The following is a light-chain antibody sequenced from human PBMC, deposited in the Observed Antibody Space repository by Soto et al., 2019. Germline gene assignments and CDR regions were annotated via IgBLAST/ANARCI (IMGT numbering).Light chain of an antibody. CDR3: QQYCSSPPYA. J-gene: IGKJ2*01. Sequence: IVLTQSPGTLSLSPGERATLSCRASQSVSNTYLAWYQHKPGHAPRLLIYGASSRASGIPDRFSGSGSGTDFTLTISRLEPEDFALYYCQQYCSSPPYAFGQGTKVDIK. CDR2: GAS. V-gene: IGKV3-20*01. CDR1: QSVSNTY.